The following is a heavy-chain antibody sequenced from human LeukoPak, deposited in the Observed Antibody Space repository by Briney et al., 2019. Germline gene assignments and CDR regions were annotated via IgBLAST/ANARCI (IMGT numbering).Heavy chain of an antibody. V-gene: IGHV3-21*01. CDR2: ISSSSSYI. Sequence: GGSLRLSCAASGFTFSSYSMNWVRQAPGKGLEWVSSISSSSSYIYYADSVKGRFTISRDNAKNSLYLQMNSLRAEDTAVYYCAKRPGHLPDYWGQGTLVTVSS. CDR3: AKRPGHLPDY. J-gene: IGHJ4*02. CDR1: GFTFSSYS.